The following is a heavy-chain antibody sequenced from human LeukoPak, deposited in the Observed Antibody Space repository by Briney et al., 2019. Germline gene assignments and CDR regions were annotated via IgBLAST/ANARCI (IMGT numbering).Heavy chain of an antibody. CDR1: GYTFTSYD. D-gene: IGHD3-22*01. Sequence: ASVKVSCKASGYTFTSYDINWVRQATGQGLEWMGWMNPNSGNTGYAQKFQGRVTITRNTSISTAYMELSSLRSEDTAVYYCARGLRDSSGYYFFDYWGQGTLVTVSS. CDR2: MNPNSGNT. V-gene: IGHV1-8*03. J-gene: IGHJ4*02. CDR3: ARGLRDSSGYYFFDY.